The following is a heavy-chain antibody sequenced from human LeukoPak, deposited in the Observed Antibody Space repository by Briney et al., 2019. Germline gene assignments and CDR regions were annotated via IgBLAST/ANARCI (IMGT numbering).Heavy chain of an antibody. CDR2: IYTSGST. CDR3: ARRSPPRYCSGGSCYSAGIDY. Sequence: PSQTLSLTCTVSGFSISSGSYYWSGIRQPAGKGLEGIGRIYTSGSTNYNPSLRSRVTRSVDTSKNQFSLKLSSVTAAGTAVYYCARRSPPRYCSGGSCYSAGIDYWGQGTLVTVSS. J-gene: IGHJ4*02. CDR1: GFSISSGSYY. V-gene: IGHV4-61*02. D-gene: IGHD2-15*01.